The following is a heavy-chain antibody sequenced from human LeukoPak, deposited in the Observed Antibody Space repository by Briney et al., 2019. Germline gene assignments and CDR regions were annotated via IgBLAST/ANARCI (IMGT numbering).Heavy chain of an antibody. D-gene: IGHD2-15*01. Sequence: GGSLRLSCAASGFTCSSYWMHLVRHAPGRRLVWVSRINTDGRRTAYAEFLKVRFTGSRNNAKNTLYLELNSLRAEDTAVYYCARGAGWYCGGGSCYAFYFDNWGQGNLVTVSS. CDR3: ARGAGWYCGGGSCYAFYFDN. V-gene: IGHV3-74*01. J-gene: IGHJ4*02. CDR1: GFTCSSYW. CDR2: INTDGRRT.